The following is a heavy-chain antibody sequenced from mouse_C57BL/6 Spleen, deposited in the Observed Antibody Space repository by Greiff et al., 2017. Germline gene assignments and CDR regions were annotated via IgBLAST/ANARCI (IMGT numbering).Heavy chain of an antibody. CDR3: AREQDTTVVASHWYFDV. Sequence: VKLMESGGGLVKPGGSLKLSCAASGFTFSSYAMSWVRQTPEKKLEWVATISDGGSYTYYPDNGKGRFTISRAHAKNNLYLQMSHLKSEDTDRYYCAREQDTTVVASHWYFDVWGTGTKDSGSS. V-gene: IGHV5-4*03. CDR2: ISDGGSYT. J-gene: IGHJ1*03. CDR1: GFTFSSYA. D-gene: IGHD1-1*01.